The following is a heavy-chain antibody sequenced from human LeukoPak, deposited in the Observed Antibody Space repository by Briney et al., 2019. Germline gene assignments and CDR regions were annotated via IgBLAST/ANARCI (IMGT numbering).Heavy chain of an antibody. CDR3: ARVSSVEWLFPDY. J-gene: IGHJ4*02. V-gene: IGHV3-74*01. CDR2: INSDGSST. D-gene: IGHD3-3*01. CDR1: GFTFRNYW. Sequence: PGGSLRLSCAASGFTFRNYWMHWVRQAPGKGLVWVSRINSDGSSTNYADSVKGRFTISRDNAKNTLYLQMNSLRAEDTAVYYCARVSSVEWLFPDYWGQGTLVTVPS.